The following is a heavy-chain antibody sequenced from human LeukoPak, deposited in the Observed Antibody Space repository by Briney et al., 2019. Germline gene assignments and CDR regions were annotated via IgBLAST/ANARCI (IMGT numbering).Heavy chain of an antibody. Sequence: ASVKVSCKASGGTFSSYAISWVRQAPGQGLEWMGGIIPIFGTANYAQKFQGRVTITADKSTSTAYVELSSLRSEDTAVYYCARAGYYYYYMDVWGKGTTVTVSS. CDR3: ARAGYYYYYMDV. CDR1: GGTFSSYA. V-gene: IGHV1-69*06. CDR2: IIPIFGTA. J-gene: IGHJ6*03.